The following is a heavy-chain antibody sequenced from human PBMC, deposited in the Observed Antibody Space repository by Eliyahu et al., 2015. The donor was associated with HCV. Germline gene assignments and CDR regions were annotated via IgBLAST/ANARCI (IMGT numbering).Heavy chain of an antibody. Sequence: EVQLVESGGGLIQPGGSLRLSCAASGFTVSSNYMSWVRQAPGKGLEWVSILYSGGNTHYADSVKGRFTISRDDSKNTVYLQMNSLRAEDTAVYYCARDKPVSGDYHPLDYWGQGTLVTVSS. CDR2: LYSGGNT. D-gene: IGHD2-21*01. CDR3: ARDKPVSGDYHPLDY. V-gene: IGHV3-53*01. CDR1: GFTVSSNY. J-gene: IGHJ4*02.